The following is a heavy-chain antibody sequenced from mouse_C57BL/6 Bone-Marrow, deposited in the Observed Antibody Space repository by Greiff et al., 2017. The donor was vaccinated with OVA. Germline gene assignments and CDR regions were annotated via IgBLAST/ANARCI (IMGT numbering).Heavy chain of an antibody. D-gene: IGHD1-1*01. CDR3: TTRFYYGSSCLFDY. CDR1: GFNIKDDY. CDR2: IDPENGDT. Sequence: VQLQQSGAELVRPGASVKLSCTASGFNIKDDYMHWVKQRPEQGLEWIGWIDPENGDTEYASKFQGKATITAGTSSNTAYLQLSSLTSEDTAVYYCTTRFYYGSSCLFDYWGQGTTLTVSS. V-gene: IGHV14-4*01. J-gene: IGHJ2*01.